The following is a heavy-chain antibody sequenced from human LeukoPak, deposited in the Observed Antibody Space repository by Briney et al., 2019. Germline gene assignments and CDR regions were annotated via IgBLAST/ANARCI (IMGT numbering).Heavy chain of an antibody. CDR2: LSGSGGST. D-gene: IGHD2-15*01. J-gene: IGHJ2*01. V-gene: IGHV3-23*01. Sequence: GGSLRLSCAASGFTFNSYAMSWVRQAPGKGLEWVSALSGSGGSTYYADSVKGRFTISRDNSKNTLYLQMNSLRAEDTAVYYCARPRGSYWYFDLWGRGTLVTVSS. CDR3: ARPRGSYWYFDL. CDR1: GFTFNSYA.